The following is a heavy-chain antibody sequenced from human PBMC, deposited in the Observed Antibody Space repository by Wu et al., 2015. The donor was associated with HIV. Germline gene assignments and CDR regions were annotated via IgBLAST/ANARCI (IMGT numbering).Heavy chain of an antibody. CDR1: GYFLSKIS. Sequence: QVHLVQFGAEVKKPGASVKVSCKVSGYFLSKISIHWMRQAPGKGLQWMGGFNPEDGETIYAQSFQGRVTMTEDISTDTAYMELSSLSSDDTAVYFCATEFLHYFDDWGQGTLVTVSS. J-gene: IGHJ4*02. V-gene: IGHV1-24*01. CDR3: ATEFLHYFDD. CDR2: FNPEDGET. D-gene: IGHD2/OR15-2a*01.